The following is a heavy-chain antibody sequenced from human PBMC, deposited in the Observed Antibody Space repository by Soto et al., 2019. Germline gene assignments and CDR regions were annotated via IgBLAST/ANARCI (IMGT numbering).Heavy chain of an antibody. Sequence: KASETLSLTCAVSGGSISSSNWWSWVRQPPGKGLEWIGEIYHSGSTNYNPSLKSRVTISVDKSKNQFSLKLSSVTAADTAVYHCARDIVVVPAAIRLGMDVWGQGTTVTVSS. V-gene: IGHV4-4*02. J-gene: IGHJ6*02. CDR3: ARDIVVVPAAIRLGMDV. CDR2: IYHSGST. D-gene: IGHD2-2*01. CDR1: GGSISSSNW.